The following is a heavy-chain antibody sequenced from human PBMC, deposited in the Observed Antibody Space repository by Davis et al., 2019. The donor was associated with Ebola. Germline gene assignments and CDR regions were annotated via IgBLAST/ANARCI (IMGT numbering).Heavy chain of an antibody. V-gene: IGHV3-7*03. J-gene: IGHJ4*02. CDR2: IKQDGSEK. CDR1: GFTFSGSA. Sequence: GESLKISCAASGFTFSGSAMHWVRQAPGKGLEWVANIKQDGSEKYYVDSVKGRFTISRDNAKNSLYLQMNSLRAEDTAVYYCARDLTFYDFWSGYYKGSEYFDYWGQGTLVTVSS. D-gene: IGHD3-3*01. CDR3: ARDLTFYDFWSGYYKGSEYFDY.